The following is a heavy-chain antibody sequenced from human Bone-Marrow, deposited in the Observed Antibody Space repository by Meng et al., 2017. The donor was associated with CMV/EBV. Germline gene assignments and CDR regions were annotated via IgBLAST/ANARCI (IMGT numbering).Heavy chain of an antibody. V-gene: IGHV3-21*01. J-gene: IGHJ6*02. CDR3: ARDWGVVPAATGLPRPKVYYGMDV. CDR1: GFTFSSYS. CDR2: ISSSSSYI. D-gene: IGHD2-2*01. Sequence: GESLKISCAASGFTFSSYSMNWVRQAPGKGLEWVSSISSSSSYIYYADSVKGRFTISRDNAKNSLYLQMNSLRAEDTAVYYCARDWGVVPAATGLPRPKVYYGMDVWGQGTTVTVS.